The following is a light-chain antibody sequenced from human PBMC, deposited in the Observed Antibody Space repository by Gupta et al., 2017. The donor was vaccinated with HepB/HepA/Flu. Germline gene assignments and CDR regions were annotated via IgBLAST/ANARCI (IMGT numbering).Light chain of an antibody. CDR3: QKENSAPLT. CDR2: AAS. J-gene: IGKJ1*01. V-gene: IGKV1-27*01. CDR1: QRISHY. Sequence: DIQMTQSPSSLSASVGDRVTITCRASQRISHYLAWYQQRPGKVPKLLMYAASTLQSGVPSRFSGSGSGTDFTLTISSLQPEDVATYYCQKENSAPLTFGQGTKVEIK.